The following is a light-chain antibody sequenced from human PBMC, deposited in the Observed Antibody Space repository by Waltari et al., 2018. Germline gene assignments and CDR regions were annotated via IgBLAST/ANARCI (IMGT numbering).Light chain of an antibody. CDR1: QSISYW. V-gene: IGKV1-5*03. J-gene: IGKJ1*01. CDR3: QQYSGSPPWT. CDR2: RAS. Sequence: DIQMAQSPHTLAASVGDSVTISCRASQSISYWLAWYQQKPVQAPKLLIYRASNLIDGVPSRFSGRGAWTEFTLTIDSLQPDDFATYFCQQYSGSPPWTFGQGTKVEIK.